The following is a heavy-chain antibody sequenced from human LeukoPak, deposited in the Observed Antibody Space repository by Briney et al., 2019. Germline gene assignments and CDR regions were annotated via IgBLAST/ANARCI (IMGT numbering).Heavy chain of an antibody. J-gene: IGHJ4*02. CDR1: GGSISSYY. D-gene: IGHD3-9*01. Sequence: SETLSLTCTVSGGSISSYYWSWIRQPPGKGLEWIGYIYYSGSTNYNPSLKSRVTISVDTSKNQFSLKLSSVTAADTAVYYCARATYFDWFNDYWGQGTLVTVSS. CDR3: ARATYFDWFNDY. V-gene: IGHV4-59*01. CDR2: IYYSGST.